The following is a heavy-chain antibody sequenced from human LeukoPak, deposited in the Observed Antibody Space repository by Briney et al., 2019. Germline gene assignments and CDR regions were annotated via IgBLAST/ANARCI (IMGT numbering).Heavy chain of an antibody. CDR1: GGTFSSYA. D-gene: IGHD2-15*01. J-gene: IGHJ3*02. CDR3: ASRRGGDINAFDI. V-gene: IGHV1-69*05. Sequence: ASVKVSCKASGGTFSSYAISWVRQAPGQELEWMGRVIPIFGTANYAQKFQGRVTITTDESTSTAYMELSSLRSEDTAVYYCASRRGGDINAFDIWGQGTMVTVSS. CDR2: VIPIFGTA.